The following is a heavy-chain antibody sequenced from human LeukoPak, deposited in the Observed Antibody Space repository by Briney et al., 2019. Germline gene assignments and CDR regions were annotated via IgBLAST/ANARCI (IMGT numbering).Heavy chain of an antibody. CDR3: ARAFGSSSGYYN. V-gene: IGHV1-46*01. J-gene: IGHJ4*02. D-gene: IGHD3-22*01. Sequence: ASVKVSCKASGYTLTRYFIHWVRQAPGQGLEWMGIINPNGGSTSYPQKFQGRVTMTRDTSTNTVYMELSSLKSEDTAVYYCARAFGSSSGYYNWGQGTLVAVSS. CDR2: INPNGGST. CDR1: GYTLTRYF.